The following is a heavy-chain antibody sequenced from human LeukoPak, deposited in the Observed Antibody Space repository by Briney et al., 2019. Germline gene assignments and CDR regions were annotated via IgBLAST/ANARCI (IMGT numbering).Heavy chain of an antibody. V-gene: IGHV4-39*07. CDR1: GGSISSSSYY. CDR3: AKANYYDRGVFVY. D-gene: IGHD3-22*01. Sequence: SETLSLTCTVSGGSISSSSYYWGWIRQPPGKGLEWIGSIYYSGSTYYNPSLKSRVTISVDTSKNQFSLKLSSVTAADTAVYYCAKANYYDRGVFVYWGQGTLVTVSS. CDR2: IYYSGST. J-gene: IGHJ4*02.